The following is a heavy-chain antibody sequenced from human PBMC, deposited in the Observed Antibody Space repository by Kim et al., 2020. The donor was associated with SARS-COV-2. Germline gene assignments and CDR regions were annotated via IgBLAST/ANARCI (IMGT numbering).Heavy chain of an antibody. CDR1: GFAFSTYA. CDR2: ISASGGTS. J-gene: IGHJ6*03. D-gene: IGHD6-19*01. CDR3: AKTFGFWDSGDQRYYYH. Sequence: GESLRLSCAASGFAFSTYAMSWVRQAPGKGLEWVSGISASGGTSFYADSVKGRFTISRDNLQDTIHLQMNTLRVEDTAIYYCAKTFGFWDSGDQRYYYH. V-gene: IGHV3-23*01.